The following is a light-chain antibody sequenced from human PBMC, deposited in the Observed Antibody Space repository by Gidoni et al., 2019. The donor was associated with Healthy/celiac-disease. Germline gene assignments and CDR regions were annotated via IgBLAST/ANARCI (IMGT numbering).Light chain of an antibody. CDR3: CSYAGSSTSYVV. J-gene: IGLJ2*01. CDR2: EVS. V-gene: IGLV2-23*02. Sequence: QSALTQPPPVSGSPGQTITISCTGTSSDVGSYNLVSWYQQHPGKAPKLMIYEVSKRPSGVSNRFSGSKSGNTASLTISGLQAEDEADYYCCSYAGSSTSYVVFGGGTKLTVL. CDR1: SSDVGSYNL.